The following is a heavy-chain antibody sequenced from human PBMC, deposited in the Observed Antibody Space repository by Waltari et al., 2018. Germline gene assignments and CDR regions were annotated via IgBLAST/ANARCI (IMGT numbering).Heavy chain of an antibody. CDR1: GFTFSTHA. Sequence: EVQLLESGGGLVQSGGSLRLSCAASGFTFSTHAMSWVRQATGKGPEWVSAISGSGGNTFYADSAKGRFTISRDNSKNILYLQMNSLRAEDTAVYYCAKGGATMILVPKWVDVWGQGTTVTVSS. CDR2: ISGSGGNT. V-gene: IGHV3-23*01. J-gene: IGHJ6*02. D-gene: IGHD3-22*01. CDR3: AKGGATMILVPKWVDV.